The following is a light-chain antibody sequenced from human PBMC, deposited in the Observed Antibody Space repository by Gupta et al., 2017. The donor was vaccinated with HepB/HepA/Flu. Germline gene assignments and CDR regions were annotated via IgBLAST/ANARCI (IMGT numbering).Light chain of an antibody. J-gene: IGKJ1*01. CDR1: HTISSS. CDR3: QQYASYWT. CDR2: KAS. Sequence: IQSTQSPSTLSASVGDRVTIACRARHTISSSLAWYQQTPGKAPKLLIYKASSLESGVPSRFSGSGSGTEFTLTTSSLQPDDFATYYCQQYASYWTFGQGTKVEIK. V-gene: IGKV1-5*03.